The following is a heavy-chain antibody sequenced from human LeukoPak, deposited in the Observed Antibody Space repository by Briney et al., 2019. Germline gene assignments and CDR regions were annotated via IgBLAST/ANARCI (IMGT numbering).Heavy chain of an antibody. CDR1: GGSFSGYY. CDR3: AKGRQWLVQYYFDY. CDR2: INHSGST. D-gene: IGHD6-19*01. V-gene: IGHV4-34*01. J-gene: IGHJ4*02. Sequence: PSETLSLTCAVYGGSFSGYYWSWIRQPPGKGLEWIGEINHSGSTNYNPSLKSRVTISVDTSKNQFSLKLSSVTAADTAVYYCAKGRQWLVQYYFDYWGQGTLVTVSS.